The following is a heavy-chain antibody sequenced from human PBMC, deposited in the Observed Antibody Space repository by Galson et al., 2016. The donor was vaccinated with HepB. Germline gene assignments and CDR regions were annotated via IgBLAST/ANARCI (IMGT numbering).Heavy chain of an antibody. Sequence: SVKVSCKAPGYSFTTYSMHWVRQAPGQGLEWMGIISPTGGTSSAQQFQGRVSMTRDTSTRTVNMELRSLRSEDTAVYYCACLTICGVVTDGFDIWGQGTMVTVSS. CDR2: ISPTGGT. D-gene: IGHD3-3*01. CDR1: GYSFTTYS. J-gene: IGHJ3*02. V-gene: IGHV1-46*01. CDR3: ACLTICGVVTDGFDI.